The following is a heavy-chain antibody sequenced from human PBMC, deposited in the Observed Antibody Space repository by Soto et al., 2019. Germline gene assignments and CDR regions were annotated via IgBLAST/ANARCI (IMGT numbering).Heavy chain of an antibody. Sequence: PSQTLSLTCAISGDSVSSNSAAWNWIRQSPSRSLEWLGKIYFWSKWFNDYAVSVKSRIPITPDTSKNQSSLQLNSVTPEDTAVYYCARARVDSSGWSLIYYYYYGMDVWGQGTTVTVSS. D-gene: IGHD6-19*01. CDR3: ARARVDSSGWSLIYYYYYGMDV. J-gene: IGHJ6*02. CDR1: GDSVSSNSAA. CDR2: IYFWSKWFN. V-gene: IGHV6-1*01.